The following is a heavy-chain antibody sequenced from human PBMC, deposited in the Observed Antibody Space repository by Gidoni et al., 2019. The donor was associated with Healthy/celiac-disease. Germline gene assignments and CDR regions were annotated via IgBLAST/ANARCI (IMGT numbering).Heavy chain of an antibody. D-gene: IGHD6-19*01. Sequence: QVQLVESGGGVVQPGRSLRLSCAASGFTFSSYGMHWVRQAPGKGLEWVAVISYDGSNKYYADSVKGRFTISRDNSKNTLYLQMNSLRAEDTAVYYCAKDEAVADLEGYYYYYGMDVWGQGTTVTVSS. J-gene: IGHJ6*02. CDR1: GFTFSSYG. CDR2: ISYDGSNK. V-gene: IGHV3-30*18. CDR3: AKDEAVADLEGYYYYYGMDV.